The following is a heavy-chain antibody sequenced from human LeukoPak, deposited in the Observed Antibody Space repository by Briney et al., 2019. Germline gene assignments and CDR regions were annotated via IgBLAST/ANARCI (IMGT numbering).Heavy chain of an antibody. CDR1: GYTXSDYY. V-gene: IGHV1-2*02. J-gene: IGHJ4*01. CDR2: NNHNSGGT. CDR3: ARGGVRTAASSLGY. D-gene: IGHD6-13*01. Sequence: GASVKVSCKASGYTXSDYYLHWVRQAPGQGLEWMGWNNHNSGGTNFAQKFRGRVTLTRDTSIPTAYMELTRLKSDDTAVYYCARGGVRTAASSLGYWGQGTLVTVSS.